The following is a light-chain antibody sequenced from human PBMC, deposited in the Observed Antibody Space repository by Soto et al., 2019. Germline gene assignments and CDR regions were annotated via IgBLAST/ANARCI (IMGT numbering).Light chain of an antibody. CDR3: QQRSNWPPIT. CDR2: HAS. Sequence: IPMTPSPSTLRASLLYRFTIIFCSSQSISNWLAWYQQKPGTAPKLLIYHASTLESGVPSRFSGSGSGTEFTLTISSLEPEDFAVYYCQQRSNWPPITFGQGTRLEI. V-gene: IGKV1-5*02. J-gene: IGKJ5*01. CDR1: QSISNW.